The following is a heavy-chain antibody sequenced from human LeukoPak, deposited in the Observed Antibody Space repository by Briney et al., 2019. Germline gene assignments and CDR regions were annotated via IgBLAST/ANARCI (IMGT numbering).Heavy chain of an antibody. CDR3: ARAAVAGPIDY. CDR1: GGSFSGYY. V-gene: IGHV4-34*01. J-gene: IGHJ4*02. CDR2: INHSGST. Sequence: SETLSLTCAVYGGSFSGYYWSWIRQPPGKGLEWIGEINHSGSTNSNPSLKSRVTISVDTSKNQFSLKLSSVTAADTAVYYCARAAVAGPIDYWGQGTLVTVSS. D-gene: IGHD6-19*01.